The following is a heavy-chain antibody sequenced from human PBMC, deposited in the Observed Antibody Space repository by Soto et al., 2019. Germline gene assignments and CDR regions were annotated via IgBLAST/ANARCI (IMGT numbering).Heavy chain of an antibody. V-gene: IGHV4-61*01. CDR1: GGSVSSGSYY. Sequence: QVQLQESGPGLVKPSETLSLTCTVSGGSVSSGSYYWSWIRQPPGKGLEWIGYIYYSGSTNYNPSIKSRVTISVDTSKNQFSLKLSSVTAADTAVYYCARVTGWYFDLWGRGTLVTVSS. CDR2: IYYSGST. CDR3: ARVTGWYFDL. J-gene: IGHJ2*01.